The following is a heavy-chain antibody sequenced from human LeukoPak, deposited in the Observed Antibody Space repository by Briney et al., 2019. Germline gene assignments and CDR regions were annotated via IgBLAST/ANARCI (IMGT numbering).Heavy chain of an antibody. CDR2: IYYSGST. J-gene: IGHJ4*02. D-gene: IGHD2-15*01. V-gene: IGHV4-31*03. CDR3: ARGGRRYFDY. CDR1: GGSISSGGYY. Sequence: SETLSLTCTVSGGSISSGGYYWSWIRQHPGKGLEWIGYIYYSGSTYYNPSLKSRVTISVDTSKNQFSLKLSSVTAADTAVYYCARGGRRYFDYWGQGTLVTVSS.